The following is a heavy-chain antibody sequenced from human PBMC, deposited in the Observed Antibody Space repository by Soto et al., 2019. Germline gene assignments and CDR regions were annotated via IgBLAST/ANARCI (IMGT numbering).Heavy chain of an antibody. J-gene: IGHJ6*02. CDR1: GYTFTSYG. V-gene: IGHV1-18*01. CDR2: ISAYNGNT. CDR3: ARDGVVVVAATQYYYYYGMDV. Sequence: ASVKVSFKASGYTFTSYGISWLRQAPGQGLEWMGWISAYNGNTNYAQKLQGRVTMTTDTSTSTAYMELRSLRSDDTAVYYCARDGVVVVAATQYYYYYGMDVWGQGTTVTVSS. D-gene: IGHD2-15*01.